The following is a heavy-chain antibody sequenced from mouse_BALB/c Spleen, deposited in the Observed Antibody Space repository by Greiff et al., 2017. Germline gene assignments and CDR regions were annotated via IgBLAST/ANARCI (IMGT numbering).Heavy chain of an antibody. CDR2: ISCYNGAT. D-gene: IGHD2-1*01. Sequence: LVKPGASVKLSCTASGFNIKDTYMHWVKQSHGKSLEWIGYISCYNGATSYNQKFKGKATFTVDTSSSTAYMQFNSLTSEDSAVYYCAREGGNYDGAMDYWGQGTSVTVSS. CDR1: GFNIKDTY. CDR3: AREGGNYDGAMDY. J-gene: IGHJ4*01. V-gene: IGHV1S34*01.